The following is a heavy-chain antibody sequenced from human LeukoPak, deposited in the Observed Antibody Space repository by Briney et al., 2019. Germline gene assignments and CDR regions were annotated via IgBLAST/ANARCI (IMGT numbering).Heavy chain of an antibody. CDR3: ATCLCTYGLCYGECEYFVH. D-gene: IGHD2-8*01. Sequence: ASVKVSCKASGYTFTSYGIIWVRQAPGQGPEWMGWISPYNGKTNFAQKFQGRVTLTTDTSTSTAYMDLGSLRSDDTAVYYCATCLCTYGLCYGECEYFVHWGQGTLVTVSS. CDR1: GYTFTSYG. J-gene: IGHJ1*01. CDR2: ISPYNGKT. V-gene: IGHV1-18*01.